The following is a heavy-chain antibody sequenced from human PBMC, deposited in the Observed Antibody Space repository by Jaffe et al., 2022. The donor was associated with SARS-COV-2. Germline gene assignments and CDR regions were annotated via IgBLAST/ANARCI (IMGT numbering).Heavy chain of an antibody. Sequence: QVQLVESGGGLVKPGGSRRLSCAASGFTLSDYYMSWIRQAPGKGLEWVSYISSSGDTIYYADSVKGRFTISRDNAKNSLYLQMNSLRAEDTAVYYCARTYYYASGNYVGYYFDYWGQGTLVTVSS. CDR1: GFTLSDYY. J-gene: IGHJ4*02. CDR3: ARTYYYASGNYVGYYFDY. D-gene: IGHD3-10*01. V-gene: IGHV3-11*01. CDR2: ISSSGDTI.